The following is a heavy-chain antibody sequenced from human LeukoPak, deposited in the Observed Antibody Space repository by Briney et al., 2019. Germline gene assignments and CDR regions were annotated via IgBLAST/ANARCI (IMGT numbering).Heavy chain of an antibody. CDR2: IYDSGST. CDR1: GFSISSGSY. Sequence: PSETLSLTCTVSGFSISSGSYWGWIRQPPGKGLEWIGYIYDSGSTNYNPSLKSRVTISIDTSKNQFSLKLSSVTAADTAVYYCAREAYCGGDCYSGFDYWGQGTLVTVSS. V-gene: IGHV4-61*01. CDR3: AREAYCGGDCYSGFDY. D-gene: IGHD2-21*02. J-gene: IGHJ4*02.